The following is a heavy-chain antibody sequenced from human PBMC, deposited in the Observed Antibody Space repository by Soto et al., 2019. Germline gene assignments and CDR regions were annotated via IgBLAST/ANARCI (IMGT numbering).Heavy chain of an antibody. CDR1: GYTFTRYA. D-gene: IGHD2-2*01. Sequence: ASVKVSYKPSGYTFTRYAMHWVRQAPGQRLEWMGWVNAGNGNTKYSQKFQGRVTITRDTSASTAYMELSSLRSEGTVLYYCARGLVPDDYYGMDVWGQGTTVTVSS. V-gene: IGHV1-3*01. J-gene: IGHJ6*02. CDR3: ARGLVPDDYYGMDV. CDR2: VNAGNGNT.